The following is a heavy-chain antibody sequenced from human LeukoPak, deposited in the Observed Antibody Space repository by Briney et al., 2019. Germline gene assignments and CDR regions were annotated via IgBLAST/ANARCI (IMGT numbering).Heavy chain of an antibody. CDR3: ADVVVTAQGAYYFDY. CDR1: GYTFTGYY. D-gene: IGHD2-21*02. V-gene: IGHV1-2*06. Sequence: ASVKVSCKASGYTFTGYYMHWVRQAPGQGLEWMGRINPNSGGTNYAQKFQGRATMTRDTSISTAYMELSSLRSEDTAVYYCADVVVTAQGAYYFDYWGQGTLVTVSS. J-gene: IGHJ4*02. CDR2: INPNSGGT.